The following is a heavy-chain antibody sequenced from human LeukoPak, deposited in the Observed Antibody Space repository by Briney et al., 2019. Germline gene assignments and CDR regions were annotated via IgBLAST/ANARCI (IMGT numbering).Heavy chain of an antibody. D-gene: IGHD7-27*01. CDR1: GGSFSGYY. J-gene: IGHJ4*02. CDR2: INHSGST. CDR3: ARAATLTVSFDY. Sequence: PSETLSLTCAVYGGSFSGYYWSWIRQPPGKGLEWIGEINHSGSTNYNPSLKSRVTISVDTSKNQFSLKLSSVTAADTAVYYCARAATLTVSFDYWGQGTLVTVSS. V-gene: IGHV4-34*01.